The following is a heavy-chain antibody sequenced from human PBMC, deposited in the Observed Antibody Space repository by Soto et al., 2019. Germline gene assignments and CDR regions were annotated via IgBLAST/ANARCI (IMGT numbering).Heavy chain of an antibody. Sequence: QVQLQESGPGLVKPSQTLSLTCTVSGDSISSNNNDWSWIRHPPGEGLEWIGLISYSGTTSYRPSLKSRVAISLDTSKNQFSLSLSSVTAADTAVYYCARGRGYSYGLDPWGQGTLVTVSS. D-gene: IGHD5-18*01. CDR1: GDSISSNNND. CDR2: ISYSGTT. V-gene: IGHV4-30-4*01. J-gene: IGHJ5*02. CDR3: ARGRGYSYGLDP.